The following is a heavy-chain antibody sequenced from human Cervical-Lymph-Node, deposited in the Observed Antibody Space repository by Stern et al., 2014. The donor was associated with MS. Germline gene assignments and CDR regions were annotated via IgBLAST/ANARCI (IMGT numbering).Heavy chain of an antibody. V-gene: IGHV4-30-4*01. CDR2: IDSSGST. CDR1: RGSISSGDYY. J-gene: IGHJ4*02. D-gene: IGHD6-13*01. Sequence: QVQLQESGPGLVKASQTLSLTCTVSRGSISSGDYYWTWIRQPPGQGLEWIGYIDSSGSTYYDPSLKSRVTISVDTSKNQFSLKLSSVTAADTAVYFCATTGSSLDNWGQGTLVTVSS. CDR3: ATTGSSLDN.